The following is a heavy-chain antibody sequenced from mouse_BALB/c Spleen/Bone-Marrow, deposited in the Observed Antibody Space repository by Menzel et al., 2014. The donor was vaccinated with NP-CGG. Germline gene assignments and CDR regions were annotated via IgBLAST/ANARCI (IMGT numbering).Heavy chain of an antibody. D-gene: IGHD3-3*01. CDR2: ILPGSNST. J-gene: IGHJ2*01. CDR3: ARRRFRGCDY. V-gene: IGHV1-9*01. CDR1: GYTFSSYW. Sequence: VQGVESGAELMKPGASVKISCKATGYTFSSYWIEWVKRRPGHGLEWIGEILPGSNSTNYNEKFKGKATFTANTSSNTAYMQLSSLTSEDSAVYYCARRRFRGCDYWGQGTTLTVSS.